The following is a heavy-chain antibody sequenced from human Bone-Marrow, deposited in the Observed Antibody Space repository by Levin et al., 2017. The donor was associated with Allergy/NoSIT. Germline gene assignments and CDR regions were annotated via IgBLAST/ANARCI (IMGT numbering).Heavy chain of an antibody. J-gene: IGHJ5*02. CDR3: AKRQFYGSGGFDP. CDR1: GFIFSNYG. CDR2: FSGSSSST. D-gene: IGHD3-10*01. V-gene: IGHV3-23*01. Sequence: PGGSLRLSCAASGFIFSNYGMSWVRQAPGKGLEWVSGFSGSSSSTNYADSVKGRFTISRDNAKNMLYLQMNSLRVEDTAVYYCAKRQFYGSGGFDPWGQGTLVTVAS.